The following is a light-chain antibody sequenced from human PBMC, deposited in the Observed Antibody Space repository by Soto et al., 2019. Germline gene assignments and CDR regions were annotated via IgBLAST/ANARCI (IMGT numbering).Light chain of an antibody. CDR3: AAWDDSLNGTPYV. J-gene: IGLJ1*01. CDR2: SNN. Sequence: QCVLTQPPSSSGTPGQRVTISCSGSISNMGSNTVNWYQQLPGTAPKLLIYSNNQRPSGVPDRFSGSKSGTSASLAISGLQSEDEADYYCAAWDDSLNGTPYVFGTGTKVNVL. CDR1: ISNMGSNT. V-gene: IGLV1-44*01.